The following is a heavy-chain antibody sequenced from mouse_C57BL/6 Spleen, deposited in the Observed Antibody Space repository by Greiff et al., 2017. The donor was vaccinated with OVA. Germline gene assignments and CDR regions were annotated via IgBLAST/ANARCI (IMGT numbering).Heavy chain of an antibody. V-gene: IGHV3-6*01. CDR2: ISYAGSN. Sequence: DVQLVESGPGLVKPSQSLSLTCSVTGYSITSGYYWNWIRQPPGNKLEWMGYISYAGSNNYNPSLKNRISITRDTSKNQFFLKVTSVTTEDTDTYYCARRSNNWYFDVWGTGTTVTVSS. D-gene: IGHD2-5*01. CDR1: GYSITSGYY. J-gene: IGHJ1*03. CDR3: ARRSNNWYFDV.